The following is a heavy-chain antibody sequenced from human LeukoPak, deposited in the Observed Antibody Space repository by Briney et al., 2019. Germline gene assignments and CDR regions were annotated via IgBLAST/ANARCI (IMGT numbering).Heavy chain of an antibody. D-gene: IGHD4-17*01. V-gene: IGHV4-61*01. CDR3: ATCRDEFGDYGYTS. CDR2: IYNSGST. CDR1: GGSISMSSYY. Sequence: SETLSLTCSVSGGSISMSSYYWSWIRQPPGKGLEWIGYIYNSGSTKYNPSLKSRVTISVDTSKNLFSLKLTSVTAADTAVYYCATCRDEFGDYGYTSWGQGTLVTVSS. J-gene: IGHJ5*02.